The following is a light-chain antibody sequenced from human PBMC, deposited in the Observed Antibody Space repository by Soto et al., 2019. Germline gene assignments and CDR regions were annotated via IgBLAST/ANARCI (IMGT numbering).Light chain of an antibody. CDR2: DAS. V-gene: IGKV1-5*01. Sequence: DIQMTQSPSTLSASVGDTVTVTCRASQSVSGWLAWYQQKPGEAPKLLIYDASALPRGVPSRFSGSGSGTKFALNIANRQPDDFATYYCQQYETFSGTFGPGTKVEI. J-gene: IGKJ1*01. CDR1: QSVSGW. CDR3: QQYETFSGT.